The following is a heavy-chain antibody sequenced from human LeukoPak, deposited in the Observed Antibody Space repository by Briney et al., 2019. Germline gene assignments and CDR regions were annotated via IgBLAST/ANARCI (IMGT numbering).Heavy chain of an antibody. D-gene: IGHD5-18*01. CDR3: AGSYSYGFSRVDY. CDR2: INHSGST. J-gene: IGHJ4*02. CDR1: GGSFSGYY. Sequence: PSETLSLTCAVYGGSFSGYYWSWIRQPPGKGLEWIGEINHSGSTNYNPSLKSRVTISVDTSKNQFSLKLSSVTAADTAVYYCAGSYSYGFSRVDYWGQGTLVTVSS. V-gene: IGHV4-34*01.